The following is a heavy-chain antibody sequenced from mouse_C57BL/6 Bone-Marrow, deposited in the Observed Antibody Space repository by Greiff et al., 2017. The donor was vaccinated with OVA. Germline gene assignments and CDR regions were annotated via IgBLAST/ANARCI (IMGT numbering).Heavy chain of an antibody. CDR1: GYTFTSYG. J-gene: IGHJ3*01. CDR3: ARGLIRAY. V-gene: IGHV1-81*01. Sequence: QVQLKQPGAELVKPGASVKLSCKASGYTFTSYGISWVKQRTGQGLEWIGEIYPRSGNTYYNEKFKGKATLTADKSSSTAYMELRSLTSEDSAVYFCARGLIRAYWGQGTLVTVSA. CDR2: IYPRSGNT. D-gene: IGHD1-1*01.